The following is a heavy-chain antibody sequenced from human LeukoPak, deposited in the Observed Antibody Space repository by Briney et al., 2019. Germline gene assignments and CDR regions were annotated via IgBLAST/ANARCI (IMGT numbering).Heavy chain of an antibody. D-gene: IGHD2-21*02. Sequence: GGSLRLSCAASGFTFSSYAMHWVRQAPGKGLEWVAVISYDGSNKYYADSVKGRFTISRDNSKNTLYLQMNSLRAEDTAVYYCARASLEVVTAIRAFDIWGQGTMVTVSS. CDR1: GFTFSSYA. CDR3: ARASLEVVTAIRAFDI. J-gene: IGHJ3*02. V-gene: IGHV3-30-3*01. CDR2: ISYDGSNK.